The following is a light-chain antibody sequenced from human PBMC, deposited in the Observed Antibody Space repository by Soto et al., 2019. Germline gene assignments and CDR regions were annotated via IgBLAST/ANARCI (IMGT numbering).Light chain of an antibody. J-gene: IGKJ5*01. V-gene: IGKV1-12*01. CDR3: QQANSSSIT. CDR1: QGISTW. Sequence: EIQMTQSPSSLSASVGDRVTITCRASQGISTWLAWYQQKAGKAPNLLIYGASTLHSGVPSRFSGSGSGTNFTLTISSLQPEDFATYYCQQANSSSITFGQGTRLEI. CDR2: GAS.